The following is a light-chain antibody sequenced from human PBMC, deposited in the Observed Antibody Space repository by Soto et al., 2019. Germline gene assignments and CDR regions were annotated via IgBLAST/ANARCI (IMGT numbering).Light chain of an antibody. CDR2: AAS. CDR3: QHGSPPLT. J-gene: IGKJ4*01. Sequence: EIVLTQSPGTLSLSPGERATLSCTASQNINRNFLVWYQQKVGQAPRLLIYAASSRATGIPDRFSASGSGTEFTLTIGRLEPEVFAVYYCQHGSPPLTFGTGTKVEI. CDR1: QNINRNF. V-gene: IGKV3-20*01.